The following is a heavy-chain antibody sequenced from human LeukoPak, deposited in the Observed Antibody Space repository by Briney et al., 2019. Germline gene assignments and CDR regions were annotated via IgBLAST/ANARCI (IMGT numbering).Heavy chain of an antibody. CDR3: ARDPAKFWSGHDY. J-gene: IGHJ4*02. CDR2: ISYDGSNK. D-gene: IGHD3-3*01. CDR1: GFTFSSYG. Sequence: GGSLRLSCTASGFTFSSYGMHWVRQAPGKGLEWVAVISYDGSNKYYADSVKGRFTISRDNSKNTLYVQMNSLRAEDTAVYYCARDPAKFWSGHDYWGQGTLVTVTS. V-gene: IGHV3-30*03.